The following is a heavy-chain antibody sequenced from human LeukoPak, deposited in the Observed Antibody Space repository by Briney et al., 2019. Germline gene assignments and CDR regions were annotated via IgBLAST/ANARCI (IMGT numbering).Heavy chain of an antibody. Sequence: ASVKVSCKASGYTFTSYGISWVRQAPGQGLEGMGWISAYNGNTNYAQKLQGRVTMTTDTSTSTAYMELRSLRSDDTAVYYCARASNMYDYFILTGLPDYWGQGTLVTVSS. CDR3: ARASNMYDYFILTGLPDY. D-gene: IGHD3-9*01. V-gene: IGHV1-18*01. CDR1: GYTFTSYG. J-gene: IGHJ4*02. CDR2: ISAYNGNT.